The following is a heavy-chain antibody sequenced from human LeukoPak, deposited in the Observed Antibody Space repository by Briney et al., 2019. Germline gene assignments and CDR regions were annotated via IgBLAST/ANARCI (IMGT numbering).Heavy chain of an antibody. V-gene: IGHV3-53*01. D-gene: IGHD4-17*01. CDR2: IYSGGST. CDR3: ARDWGCGDYSSAFDI. CDR1: GFTFSSYS. J-gene: IGHJ3*02. Sequence: GGSLRLSCAASGFTFSSYSMNWVRQAPGKGLEWVSVIYSGGSTYYADSVKGRFTISRDNSKNTLYLQMNSLRAEDTAVYYCARDWGCGDYSSAFDIWGQGTMVTVSS.